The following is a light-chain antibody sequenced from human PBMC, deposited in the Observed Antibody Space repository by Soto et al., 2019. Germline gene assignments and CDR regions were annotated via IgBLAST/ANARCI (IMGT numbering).Light chain of an antibody. CDR1: QSAGNF. CDR2: YIS. V-gene: IGKV3-15*01. Sequence: EIVMTQSPATLSVSPGETASLSCRASQSAGNFLAWYQQKPGQAPRLLIYYISTRATGVPARFSGSRSGPEFTLTINSLQSEDFAIYYCQPYNNWPLTFGGGTKVESK. CDR3: QPYNNWPLT. J-gene: IGKJ4*01.